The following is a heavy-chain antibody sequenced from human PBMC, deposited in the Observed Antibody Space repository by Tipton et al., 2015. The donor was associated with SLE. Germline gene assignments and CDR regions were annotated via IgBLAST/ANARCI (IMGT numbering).Heavy chain of an antibody. D-gene: IGHD1-1*01. CDR1: GFTFGDYA. J-gene: IGHJ4*02. V-gene: IGHV3-49*03. Sequence: SLRLSCTTSGFTFGDYAMNWFRQAPGKGLEWVGFIRSETHGGTAQYAASVQGRFSITRDDSKSIAYLQMNRLKTEDTAVYYCTRDLLMNWSFPLDYWGQGTLVTVSS. CDR3: TRDLLMNWSFPLDY. CDR2: IRSETHGGTA.